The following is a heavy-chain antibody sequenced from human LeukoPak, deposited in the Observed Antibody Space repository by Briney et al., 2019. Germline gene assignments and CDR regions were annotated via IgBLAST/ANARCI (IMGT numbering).Heavy chain of an antibody. CDR1: GGSISSGSYY. Sequence: SQTLSLTCTVSGGSISSGSYYWSWIRQPAGKGLECIGRIYTSGSTNYNPSLKSRVTISVDTSKNQFSLKLSSVTAADTAVYYCARDNSFILTGYYAGDPPPYYFDYWGQGTLVTVSS. D-gene: IGHD3-9*01. V-gene: IGHV4-61*02. J-gene: IGHJ4*02. CDR2: IYTSGST. CDR3: ARDNSFILTGYYAGDPPPYYFDY.